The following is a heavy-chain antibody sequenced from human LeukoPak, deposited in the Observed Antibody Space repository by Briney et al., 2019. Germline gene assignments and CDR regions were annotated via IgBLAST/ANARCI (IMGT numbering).Heavy chain of an antibody. D-gene: IGHD3-10*01. CDR3: AKDGGYYGSGSEPDY. J-gene: IGHJ4*02. V-gene: IGHV3-48*01. CDR2: ISSSSSNI. CDR1: GFTFSSYS. Sequence: QSGGSLRLSCAASGFTFSSYSMNWVRQAPGKGLEWVSYISSSSSNIYYADFVKGRFTISRDNSKNTLYLQMNSLRAEDTAVYYCAKDGGYYGSGSEPDYWGQGTLVTVSS.